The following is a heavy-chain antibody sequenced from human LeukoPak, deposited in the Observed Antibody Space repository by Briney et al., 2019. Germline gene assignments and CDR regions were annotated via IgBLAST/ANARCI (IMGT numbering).Heavy chain of an antibody. CDR1: GGSISSYY. CDR2: IYTSGST. CDR3: ARGPYSSSWETLFDY. V-gene: IGHV4-4*07. J-gene: IGHJ4*02. D-gene: IGHD6-13*01. Sequence: PSETLPLTCTVSGGSISSYYWSWIRQPPGKGLEWIGRIYTSGSTNYNPSLKSRVTMSVDTSKNQFSLKLSSVTAADTAAYYGARGPYSSSWETLFDYWGQGTLVTVSS.